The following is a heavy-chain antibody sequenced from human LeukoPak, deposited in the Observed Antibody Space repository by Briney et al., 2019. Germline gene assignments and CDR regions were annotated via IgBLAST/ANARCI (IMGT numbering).Heavy chain of an antibody. D-gene: IGHD1-1*01. CDR2: INPGDANI. V-gene: IGHV5-51*01. Sequence: GGSLRLSCAASGFTFSTYWMTWVRQAPGKGLEWVAMINPGDANIAYSPSFQAQVTISADRSISTAYLQWSSLKASDTAIYYCARPRRAERDEDFWGQGTLVTVSS. CDR3: ARPRRAERDEDF. CDR1: GFTFSTYW. J-gene: IGHJ4*02.